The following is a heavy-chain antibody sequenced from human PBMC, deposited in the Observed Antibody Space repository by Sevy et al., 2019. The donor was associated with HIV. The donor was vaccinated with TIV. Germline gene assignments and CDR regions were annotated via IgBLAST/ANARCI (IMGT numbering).Heavy chain of an antibody. Sequence: SETLSLTCAVSGGSIRSVYWWRWVRQPPGKGLEWIGEIYHRGYTNYNPSLKSRVTISVDNFKNQFSLNLYSVTAADTAVYYCVRGGETPRGFDPWGQGSLVTVSS. CDR3: VRGGETPRGFDP. CDR2: IYHRGYT. D-gene: IGHD3-16*01. J-gene: IGHJ5*02. CDR1: GGSIRSVYW. V-gene: IGHV4-4*02.